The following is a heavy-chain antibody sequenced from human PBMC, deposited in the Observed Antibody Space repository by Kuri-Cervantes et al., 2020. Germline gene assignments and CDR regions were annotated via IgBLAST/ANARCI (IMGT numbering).Heavy chain of an antibody. D-gene: IGHD3-22*01. V-gene: IGHV4-39*07. CDR2: IYYSGNT. CDR3: ARNTDSSGYYGLSY. J-gene: IGHJ4*02. Sequence: ESLKISCTVSGGSISSSSYYWGWIRQPPGKGLECIGSIYYSGNTYYNPSLKSRVTISVDTSKNQFSLKLSSVTAADTAVYYCARNTDSSGYYGLSYWGQGTLVTVSS. CDR1: GGSISSSSYY.